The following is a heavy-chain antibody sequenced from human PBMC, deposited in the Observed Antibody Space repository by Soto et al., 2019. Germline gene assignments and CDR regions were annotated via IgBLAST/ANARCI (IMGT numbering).Heavy chain of an antibody. CDR1: VGSISSGGYY. D-gene: IGHD3-9*01. J-gene: IGHJ3*02. CDR2: IYYSGST. CDR3: ARGEEYYDILTGYYNGYAFDI. Sequence: PSETLSLTCTVSVGSISSGGYYWSWIRQHPGKGLEWIGYIYYSGSTYYNPSLKSRVTISVDTSKNQFSLKLSSVTAADTAVYYCARGEEYYDILTGYYNGYAFDIWGQGTMVTVSS. V-gene: IGHV4-31*03.